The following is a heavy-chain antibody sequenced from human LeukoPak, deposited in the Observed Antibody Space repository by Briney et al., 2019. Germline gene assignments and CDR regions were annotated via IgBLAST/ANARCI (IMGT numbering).Heavy chain of an antibody. Sequence: GGSLRLSCAASGFTFNTYTMNWVRQAPGKGLEWVSYISGSSGIIDYADSVRGRFTISRDNAKNSLYLQMNSLRAEDTAVYYCARGDYGDFHDYWGQGTLVTVSS. J-gene: IGHJ4*02. CDR3: ARGDYGDFHDY. CDR1: GFTFNTYT. D-gene: IGHD4-17*01. CDR2: ISGSSGII. V-gene: IGHV3-48*04.